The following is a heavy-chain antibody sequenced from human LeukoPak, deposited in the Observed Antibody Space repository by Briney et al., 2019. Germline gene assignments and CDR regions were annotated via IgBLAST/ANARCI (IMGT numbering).Heavy chain of an antibody. CDR1: GFTVSSNY. CDR3: ARGRLGSGSHYGGVGLDY. J-gene: IGHJ4*02. Sequence: GGSLRLSCAASGFTVSSNYMSWVRQAPGKGLEWVSVIYSGGSTYYADSVKGRFTISRDNSKNTLYLQMNSLRAEDTAVYYCARGRLGSGSHYGGVGLDYWGQGTLVTVSS. CDR2: IYSGGST. V-gene: IGHV3-53*01. D-gene: IGHD1-26*01.